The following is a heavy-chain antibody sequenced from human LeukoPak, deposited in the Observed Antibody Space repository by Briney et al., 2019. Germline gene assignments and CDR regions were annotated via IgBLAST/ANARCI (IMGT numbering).Heavy chain of an antibody. CDR3: ARQDWNYAWFDP. Sequence: SETLSLTCAVYGGSFSGYYWSWIRQPPGKGLEWIGEINHSGSTNYSPSLKSRVTISVDTSKNQFSLKLSSVTAADTAVYYCARQDWNYAWFDPWGQGTLVTVSS. D-gene: IGHD1-7*01. CDR1: GGSFSGYY. V-gene: IGHV4-34*01. J-gene: IGHJ5*02. CDR2: INHSGST.